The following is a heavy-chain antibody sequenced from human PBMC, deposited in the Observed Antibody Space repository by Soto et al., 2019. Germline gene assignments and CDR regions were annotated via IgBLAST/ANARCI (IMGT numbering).Heavy chain of an antibody. CDR3: AKDGVRSWLRSYYFDY. CDR2: ISGSGGST. D-gene: IGHD5-12*01. V-gene: IGHV3-23*01. Sequence: PGGSLRLSCAASGFTCSGDGMTGARQAPGKGLEWVSAISGSGGSTYYADSVKGRFTISRDNSKNTLYLQMNSLRAEDTAVYYCAKDGVRSWLRSYYFDYWGQGT. CDR1: GFTCSGDG. J-gene: IGHJ4*02.